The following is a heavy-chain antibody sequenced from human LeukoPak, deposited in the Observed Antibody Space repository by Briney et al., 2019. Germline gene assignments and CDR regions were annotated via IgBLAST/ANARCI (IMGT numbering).Heavy chain of an antibody. CDR1: GFNFDNFA. CDR2: ISYDGSNK. Sequence: GKSLTLSCVVSGFNFDNFAMHWVRQAPGKGLEWVAVISYDGSNKYYADSVKGRFTISRDNSKNTLYLQMNSLRAEDTAVYYCARDSAYSSGLLDYWAREPWSPSPQ. J-gene: IGHJ4*02. V-gene: IGHV3-30-3*01. CDR3: ARDSAYSSGLLDY. D-gene: IGHD6-19*01.